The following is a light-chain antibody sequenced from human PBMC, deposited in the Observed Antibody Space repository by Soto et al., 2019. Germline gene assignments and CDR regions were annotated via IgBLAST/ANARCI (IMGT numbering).Light chain of an antibody. CDR2: DAS. CDR3: QQYDNLPSFT. J-gene: IGKJ3*01. CDR1: QDISNY. V-gene: IGKV1-33*01. Sequence: DVQMTQSPSSLSASVGDRVTITCQASQDISNYLNWYQQKPGKAPKLLIYDASNLETGVPSRFSGIGSGTNFTFTISSLQPEDIATYYCQQYDNLPSFTFGPGTKWISN.